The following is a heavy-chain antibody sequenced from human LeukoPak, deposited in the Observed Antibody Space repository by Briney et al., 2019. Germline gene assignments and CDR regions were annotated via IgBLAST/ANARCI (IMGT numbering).Heavy chain of an antibody. V-gene: IGHV3-15*01. D-gene: IGHD6-6*01. Sequence: GGSLRLSCAASGFTLSNAWMSWVRQAPGKGLEWVGRIKSKTDGGTTDYAAPVKGRFTISRDDSKNTLYLQMNSLKTEDTAVYYCTTGTSSSSSFLYYYYYMDVWGKGTTVTVSS. J-gene: IGHJ6*03. CDR2: IKSKTDGGTT. CDR1: GFTLSNAW. CDR3: TTGTSSSSSFLYYYYYMDV.